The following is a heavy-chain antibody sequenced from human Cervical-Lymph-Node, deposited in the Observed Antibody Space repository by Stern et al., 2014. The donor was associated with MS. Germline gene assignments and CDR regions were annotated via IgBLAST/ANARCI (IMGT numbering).Heavy chain of an antibody. Sequence: QVQLVQSGTEVKNPGSSVKVSCKAAGDTFDSYGISWVRQAPGQGIEWMGGLFPFFVTPIYAQKFQGRVTMTADESTTTAYMVLTSLSVEDTAVYYCATSTYGLVHWGQGTLVTVSS. CDR3: ATSTYGLVH. CDR2: LFPFFVTP. CDR1: GDTFDSYG. D-gene: IGHD3-10*01. J-gene: IGHJ4*02. V-gene: IGHV1-69*01.